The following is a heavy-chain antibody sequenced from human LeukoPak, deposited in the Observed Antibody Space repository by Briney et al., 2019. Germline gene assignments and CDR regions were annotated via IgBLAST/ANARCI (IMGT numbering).Heavy chain of an antibody. Sequence: SETLSLTCAVYGGSFSGYYWGWIRQPPGKGLEWIGSIYHSGSTYYNPSLKSRVTISVDTSKNQFSLKLSSVTAADTAVYYCAISSSWYWFDPWGQGTLVTVSS. CDR1: GGSFSGYY. CDR2: IYHSGST. V-gene: IGHV4-38-2*01. D-gene: IGHD6-13*01. J-gene: IGHJ5*02. CDR3: AISSSWYWFDP.